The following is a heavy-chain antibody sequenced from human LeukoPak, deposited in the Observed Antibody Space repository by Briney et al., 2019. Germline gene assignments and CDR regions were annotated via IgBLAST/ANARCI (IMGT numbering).Heavy chain of an antibody. Sequence: PGGSLRLSCAASGFTFSSYWMSWVRQAPGKGLEWVANIKQDGSEKYYVDSVKGRFTISRDNAKNSLYLQMNSLRAEDTAVYYCARGDYVILPDHRGAFDTWGKGKMVTVS. CDR1: GFTFSSYW. D-gene: IGHD3-9*01. J-gene: IGHJ3*02. CDR2: IKQDGSEK. V-gene: IGHV3-7*01. CDR3: ARGDYVILPDHRGAFDT.